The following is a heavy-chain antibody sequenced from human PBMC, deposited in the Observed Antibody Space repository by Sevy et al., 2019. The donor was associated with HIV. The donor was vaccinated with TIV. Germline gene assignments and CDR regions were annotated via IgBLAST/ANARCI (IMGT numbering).Heavy chain of an antibody. J-gene: IGHJ4*02. V-gene: IGHV4-39*01. CDR2: LYHDGSS. D-gene: IGHD5-12*01. CDR3: TGRGYSGRFDF. Sequence: SETLSLTCSVSGGSLSRSPYYWGWLRQPPGKGLEWIGSLYHDGSSSYIPSLKSRVTMSADTSNNQFSLRLTSGTAADTAVYYCTGRGYSGRFDFWGQGILVTVSS. CDR1: GGSLSRSPYY.